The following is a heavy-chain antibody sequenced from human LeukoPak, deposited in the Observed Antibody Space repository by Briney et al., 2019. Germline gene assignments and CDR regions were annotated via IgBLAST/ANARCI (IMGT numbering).Heavy chain of an antibody. V-gene: IGHV3-74*01. Sequence: PGGSLRLSCVASGSTFTNYGMMWVHQAPGKGLVWVSYINSDGRSTTYADSVKGRFIISRDNAKNTLYLQMNSLRAEDTAMYYCARNYNGMSCWGQGTLVIVSS. CDR2: INSDGRST. D-gene: IGHD1-26*01. CDR1: GSTFTNYG. CDR3: ARNYNGMSC. J-gene: IGHJ4*02.